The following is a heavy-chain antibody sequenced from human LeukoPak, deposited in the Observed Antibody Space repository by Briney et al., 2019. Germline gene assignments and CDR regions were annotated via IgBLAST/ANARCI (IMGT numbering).Heavy chain of an antibody. CDR2: ISAYNGNT. CDR1: GYTFTSYG. J-gene: IGHJ3*02. V-gene: IGHV1-18*01. CDR3: ARDRDEDTAMVWVAAFDI. D-gene: IGHD5-18*01. Sequence: GASVRVSCKASGYTFTSYGISWVRQAPGQGLEWMGWISAYNGNTSYAQKLQGRVTMTTDTSTSTAYMELRSLRSDDTAVYYCARDRDEDTAMVWVAAFDIWGQGTMVTVSS.